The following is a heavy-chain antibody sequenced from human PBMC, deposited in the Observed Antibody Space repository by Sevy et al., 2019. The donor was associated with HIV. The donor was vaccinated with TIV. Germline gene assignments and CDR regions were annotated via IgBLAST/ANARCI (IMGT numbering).Heavy chain of an antibody. CDR3: AWRYFDL. CDR2: INQDGSEM. CDR1: GFSFTDFW. J-gene: IGHJ4*02. V-gene: IGHV3-7*01. Sequence: GGSLRLSCKASGFSFTDFWMQWVRQVPGKGPEWVASINQDGSEMYYVDSVKGRFTMSTDNAEMALYLQMHGLRAEDAATYFCAWRYFDLWGQGTVVTVSS.